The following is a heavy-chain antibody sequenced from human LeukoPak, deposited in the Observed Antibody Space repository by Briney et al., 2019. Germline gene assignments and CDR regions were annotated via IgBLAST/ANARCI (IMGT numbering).Heavy chain of an antibody. CDR3: ARVGDLRDYFDY. D-gene: IGHD3-16*01. CDR1: GFTFSNYA. Sequence: GGSLRLSCAASGFTFSNYAMHWVRQAPGKGLEWLAVISYDTSNKYYADSVKGRFTISRDNSKNTLYLRMNSLRAEDTAVYYCARVGDLRDYFDYWGQGTLVTVSS. CDR2: ISYDTSNK. V-gene: IGHV3-30*04. J-gene: IGHJ4*02.